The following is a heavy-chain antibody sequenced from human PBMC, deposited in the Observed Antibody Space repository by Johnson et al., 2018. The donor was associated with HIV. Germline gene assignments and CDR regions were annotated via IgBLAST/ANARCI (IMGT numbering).Heavy chain of an antibody. J-gene: IGHJ3*02. CDR1: GFTFSNYW. CDR3: ARVEPIRRAIDAFDI. CDR2: IKEDGSEK. Sequence: VQLVESGGGLVKPGDSLGLSCAVSGFTFSNYWMSWVRQAPGKGLEWVANIKEDGSEKHYVDSVRGRFTITRDNVKNFLYLQMNTLRVEDTAVYYCARVEPIRRAIDAFDIWGQGTMVTVSS. V-gene: IGHV3-7*01.